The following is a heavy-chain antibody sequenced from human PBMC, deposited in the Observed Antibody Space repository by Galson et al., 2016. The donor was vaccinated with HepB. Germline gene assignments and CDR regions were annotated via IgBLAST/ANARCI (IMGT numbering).Heavy chain of an antibody. D-gene: IGHD2-2*01. CDR1: GFTFSYYW. J-gene: IGHJ4*02. CDR3: ARDPGYCNSINCRGDAFDF. CDR2: INEDGSEE. V-gene: IGHV3-7*04. Sequence: LRLSCAASGFTFSYYWMSWVRQAPGKGLEWVANINEDGSEEFYVDSVRGRLTISRDNAKNSLYLQMNSLRAEDTAVYYCARDPGYCNSINCRGDAFDFWGQGTLVTVSS.